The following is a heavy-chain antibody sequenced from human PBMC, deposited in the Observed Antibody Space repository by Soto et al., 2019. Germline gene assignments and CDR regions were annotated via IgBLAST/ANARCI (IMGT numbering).Heavy chain of an antibody. J-gene: IGHJ6*02. CDR1: GFTFSSYA. V-gene: IGHV3-30-3*01. Sequence: VQLVESGGGLVQPGRSLRLSCAASGFTFSSYAMHWVRQAPGKGLEWVAVISYDGSNKYYADSVKGRFTISRDNSKNTLYLQMNSLRAEDTAVYYCAREREGGMDVWGQGTTVTVSS. CDR2: ISYDGSNK. CDR3: AREREGGMDV. D-gene: IGHD1-26*01.